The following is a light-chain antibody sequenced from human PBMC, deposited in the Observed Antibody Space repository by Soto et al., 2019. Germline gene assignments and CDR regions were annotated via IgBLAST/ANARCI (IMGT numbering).Light chain of an antibody. CDR1: QSVPSNY. J-gene: IGKJ1*01. CDR3: QQYGSSPWT. CDR2: GAS. Sequence: EIVLTQSPGTLSLSPGERATLSCRTSQSVPSNYLAWYQQKPGQAPRLLIYGASSRATGIADRFSGSGSGTDLTLSISRLEPEDFALYYCQQYGSSPWTFGQGTKVEIK. V-gene: IGKV3-20*01.